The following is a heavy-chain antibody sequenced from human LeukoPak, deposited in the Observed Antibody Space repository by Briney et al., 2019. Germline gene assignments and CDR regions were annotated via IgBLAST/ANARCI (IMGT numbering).Heavy chain of an antibody. CDR3: AKGIAAAGTPDY. Sequence: GRSLRLSCAAPGFTFDDYAMHWVRQAPGKGLEWVSGISWNSGSIGYADSVKGRFTISRDNAKNSLYLQMNSLRAEDTALYYCAKGIAAAGTPDYWGQGTLVTVSS. D-gene: IGHD6-13*01. V-gene: IGHV3-9*01. CDR2: ISWNSGSI. J-gene: IGHJ4*02. CDR1: GFTFDDYA.